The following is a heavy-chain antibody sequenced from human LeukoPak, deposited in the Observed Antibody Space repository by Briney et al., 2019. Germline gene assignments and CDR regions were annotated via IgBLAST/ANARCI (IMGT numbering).Heavy chain of an antibody. CDR1: GFTFSSYV. D-gene: IGHD5-12*01. CDR2: ISGSGGNT. J-gene: IGHJ3*02. CDR3: AKGRGLRDAFDI. Sequence: PGGSLRLSCVVSGFTFSSYVMSWVRQAPGKGLEWVSSISGSGGNTHYADSVKGRFTISRDNSKNTLYVQMNSLRAEDTAVYYCAKGRGLRDAFDIWGQGTMVTVSS. V-gene: IGHV3-23*01.